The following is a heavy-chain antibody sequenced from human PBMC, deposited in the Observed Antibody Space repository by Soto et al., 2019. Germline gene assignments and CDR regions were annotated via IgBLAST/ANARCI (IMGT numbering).Heavy chain of an antibody. Sequence: PSETLSLTCSVSGASISSYYYTWIRQTPGKGLEWIGYIYHSGSINYNPSFKSRVIISVDTSKNQFSVTLSSVTAADTAVYYCASSQTTVTSYDYWGQGTLVTAPQ. J-gene: IGHJ4*02. CDR3: ASSQTTVTSYDY. CDR2: IYHSGSI. D-gene: IGHD4-17*01. CDR1: GASISSYY. V-gene: IGHV4-59*01.